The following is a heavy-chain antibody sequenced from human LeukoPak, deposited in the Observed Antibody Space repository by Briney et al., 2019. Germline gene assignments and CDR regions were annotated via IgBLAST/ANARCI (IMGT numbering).Heavy chain of an antibody. V-gene: IGHV4-4*07. CDR3: AREGSSWYPFDY. CDR1: GGSISSYY. Sequence: PSESLSLTCTVSGGSISSYYWSWIRQPAGKGLEWIGRIYTSGSTNYNPSLKSRVTISVDKSKNQFSLKLSSVTAADTAVYYCAREGSSWYPFDYWGQGTLVTVSS. J-gene: IGHJ4*02. D-gene: IGHD6-13*01. CDR2: IYTSGST.